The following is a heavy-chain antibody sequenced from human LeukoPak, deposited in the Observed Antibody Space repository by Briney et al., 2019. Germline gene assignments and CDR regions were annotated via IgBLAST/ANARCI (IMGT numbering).Heavy chain of an antibody. D-gene: IGHD3-16*01. J-gene: IGHJ4*02. V-gene: IGHV4-4*02. CDR1: GGSISSSKY. CDR2: ISLWVST. Sequence: SETLSLTCAVSGGSISSSKYWRWVRQPPGMGLEWIGQISLWVSTSYNPSLNRRVTISIDKSRNQFSLTLNFVTAADTAFYYCARHGGYRFDLWGQGALVTVSS. CDR3: ARHGGYRFDL.